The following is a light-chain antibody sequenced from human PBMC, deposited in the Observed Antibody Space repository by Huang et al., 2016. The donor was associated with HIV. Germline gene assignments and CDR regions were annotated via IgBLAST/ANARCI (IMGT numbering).Light chain of an antibody. CDR3: QQYNNWPPWT. CDR2: GAS. CDR1: AGVSNN. J-gene: IGKJ1*01. Sequence: IVMTQSPATLSVSPGERAPLSCRASAGVSNNVAWYQQRPGQTPRLLIHGASTRHTAIPAKFSGRGSGTEFTLTITSLQPEDSAVYYCQQYNNWPPWTFGPGTQVEI. V-gene: IGKV3D-15*01.